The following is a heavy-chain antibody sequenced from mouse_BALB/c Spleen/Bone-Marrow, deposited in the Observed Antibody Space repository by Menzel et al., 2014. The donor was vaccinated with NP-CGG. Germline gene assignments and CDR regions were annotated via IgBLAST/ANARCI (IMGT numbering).Heavy chain of an antibody. J-gene: IGHJ2*01. CDR3: ARSPHYYDLDY. Sequence: VNLVESGAELAKPGASVKMSCKASGYTFTSYWMHWVKQRPGQGLEWIGYINPSTGYTEYNQKFKDKATLTADKSSSTAYMQLSSLTSEDSAVYYCARSPHYYDLDYWGQGTTLTVSS. CDR2: INPSTGYT. V-gene: IGHV1-7*01. CDR1: GYTFTSYW. D-gene: IGHD1-2*01.